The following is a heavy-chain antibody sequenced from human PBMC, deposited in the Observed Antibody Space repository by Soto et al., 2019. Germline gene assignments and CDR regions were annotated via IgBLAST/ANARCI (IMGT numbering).Heavy chain of an antibody. D-gene: IGHD3-22*01. J-gene: IGHJ4*02. Sequence: GGSLRLSCAASGFTFSSYSMNWVRQAPGKGLEWVSYISSSSSIIYYADSVKGRFTISRDNAKNSLYLQMNSLRDEDTAVYYCARSGLGYYYDSSGYPFGYCDYWGQGTLVTVSS. CDR3: ARSGLGYYYDSSGYPFGYCDY. V-gene: IGHV3-48*02. CDR2: ISSSSSII. CDR1: GFTFSSYS.